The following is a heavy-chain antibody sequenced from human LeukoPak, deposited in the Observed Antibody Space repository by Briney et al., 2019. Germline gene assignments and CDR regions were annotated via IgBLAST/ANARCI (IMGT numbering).Heavy chain of an antibody. CDR3: VKDKGSIFGDF. D-gene: IGHD3-9*01. CDR2: ISNSGGRT. J-gene: IGHJ4*02. Sequence: PSETLSLTCAVYGGSFSGYYWSWIRQPPGKGLEWVSTISNSGGRTYYIDSVKGRFTISRDNFRDTVYLQMNSLRDDDTAVYYCVKDKGSIFGDFWGQGILVTVTS. V-gene: IGHV3-23*01. CDR1: GGSFSGYY.